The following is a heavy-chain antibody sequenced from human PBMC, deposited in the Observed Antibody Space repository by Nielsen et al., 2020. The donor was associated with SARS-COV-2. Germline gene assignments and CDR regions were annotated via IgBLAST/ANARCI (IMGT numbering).Heavy chain of an antibody. CDR3: AREWAMIVRGDAFDI. D-gene: IGHD3-22*01. CDR1: GYTFTSYG. V-gene: IGHV1-18*01. CDR2: ISAYNGNT. J-gene: IGHJ3*02. Sequence: ASVKVSCKASGYTFTSYGISWVRQAPGQGLEWMGWISAYNGNTNYAQKLQGRVTMTTDTSTSTAYMELRSLRSDDTAVYYCAREWAMIVRGDAFDIWGQGTMVTGSS.